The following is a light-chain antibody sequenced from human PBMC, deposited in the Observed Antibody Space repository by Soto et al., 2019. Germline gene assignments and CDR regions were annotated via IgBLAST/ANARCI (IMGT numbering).Light chain of an antibody. CDR2: RNN. J-gene: IGLJ2*01. V-gene: IGLV1-47*01. Sequence: HCVLTQPPSASGTPGQRVTISWSGSSSNIGSNYVYWYQQLPGTAPKLLIYRNNQRPSGVPDRFSGSKSGTSASLAISGLRSEDEADYYCAAWDDSLSAHVVFGGGTKLTVL. CDR1: SSNIGSNY. CDR3: AAWDDSLSAHVV.